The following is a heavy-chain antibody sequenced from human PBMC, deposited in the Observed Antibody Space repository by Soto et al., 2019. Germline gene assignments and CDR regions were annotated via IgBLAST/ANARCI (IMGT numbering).Heavy chain of an antibody. Sequence: VQLVESGGGLVKPGGSLRLSCAASGFTFSSYSMNWVRQAPGKGLEWVSSISSSSSYIYYADSVKGRFTISRDNAKNSLYLQMNSLRAEDTAVYYCARDDYGGPSYYYYYYGMDVWGQGTTVTVSS. CDR1: GFTFSSYS. CDR2: ISSSSSYI. D-gene: IGHD4-17*01. CDR3: ARDDYGGPSYYYYYYGMDV. J-gene: IGHJ6*02. V-gene: IGHV3-21*01.